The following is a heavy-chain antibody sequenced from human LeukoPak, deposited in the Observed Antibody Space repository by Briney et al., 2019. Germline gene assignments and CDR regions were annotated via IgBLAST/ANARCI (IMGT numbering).Heavy chain of an antibody. Sequence: ASVKVSCKSSKYTFNGYYIHWVRQAPGQGLEWMGWINPNSGGTNYAQKFQGWVTMTRDTSISTAYMELSRLRSDDTAVYYCARGWQGYCSGGSCFTTENWFDPWGQGTLVTVSS. J-gene: IGHJ5*02. CDR3: ARGWQGYCSGGSCFTTENWFDP. CDR1: KYTFNGYY. CDR2: INPNSGGT. V-gene: IGHV1-2*04. D-gene: IGHD2-15*01.